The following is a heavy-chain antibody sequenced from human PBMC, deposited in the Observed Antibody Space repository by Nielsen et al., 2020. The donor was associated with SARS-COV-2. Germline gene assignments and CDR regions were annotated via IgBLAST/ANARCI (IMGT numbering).Heavy chain of an antibody. J-gene: IGHJ6*03. CDR2: INHSGST. Sequence: GSLRLSCAVYGGSFSGYYWSWIRQPPGKGLEWIGEINHSGSTNYNPSLKSRVTISVDKSKNQFSLKLSSVTAADTAVYYCARGRYSSGWYAGYYYYYMDVWGKGTTVTVSS. CDR1: GGSFSGYY. D-gene: IGHD6-19*01. CDR3: ARGRYSSGWYAGYYYYYMDV. V-gene: IGHV4-34*01.